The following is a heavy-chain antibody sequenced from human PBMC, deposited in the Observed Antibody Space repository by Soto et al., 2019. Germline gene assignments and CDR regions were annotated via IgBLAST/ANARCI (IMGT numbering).Heavy chain of an antibody. D-gene: IGHD6-25*01. J-gene: IGHJ5*02. CDR3: ARGLGSAGWFDP. CDR1: GYTFNSYA. CDR2: INAGNGNT. V-gene: IGHV1-3*01. Sequence: ASVKVSCKASGYTFNSYAMHWVRPAPGQRLEWMGWINAGNGNTKYSQKFQGRVTITRDTSASTAYMELSSLRSEDTAVYYCARGLGSAGWFDPWGQGTLVTVSS.